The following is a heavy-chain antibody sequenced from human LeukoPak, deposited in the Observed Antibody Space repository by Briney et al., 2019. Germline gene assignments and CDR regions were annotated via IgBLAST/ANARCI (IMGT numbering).Heavy chain of an antibody. J-gene: IGHJ4*02. CDR3: AKDRPLYSGSQHFDY. CDR2: ISYDGTKK. Sequence: PGGSLRLSCAASGFTFSDYAIHWVRQAPGKGLEWVAVISYDGTKKYYADSVKGRFTISRDNSKNTLYLQMNSLRADDTAVYYCAKDRPLYSGSQHFDYWGQGTLVTVSS. CDR1: GFTFSDYA. V-gene: IGHV3-30-3*01. D-gene: IGHD1-26*01.